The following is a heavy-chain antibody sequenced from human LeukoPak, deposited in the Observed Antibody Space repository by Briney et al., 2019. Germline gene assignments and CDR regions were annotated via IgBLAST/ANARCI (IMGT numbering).Heavy chain of an antibody. V-gene: IGHV1-2*02. J-gene: IGHJ4*02. D-gene: IGHD1-1*01. CDR3: ARDYSLNDFDY. CDR2: INPYNGYT. CDR1: GYTFTDHF. Sequence: ASVKVSCKSSGYTFTDHFIHWVRQAPGQGLEWVGEINPYNGYTKYAWRLQGRVTMTRDTSISTAFMEESRLTSDDTAVYYCARDYSLNDFDYWGQGTLVTVAS.